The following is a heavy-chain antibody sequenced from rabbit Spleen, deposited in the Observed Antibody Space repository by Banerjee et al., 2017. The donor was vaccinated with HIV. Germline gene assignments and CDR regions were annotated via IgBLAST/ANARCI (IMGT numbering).Heavy chain of an antibody. CDR3: ARGANNNGDGLDL. CDR2: IYAGSSGKT. CDR1: GFSFNSIFW. J-gene: IGHJ3*01. D-gene: IGHD2-1*01. V-gene: IGHV1S40*01. Sequence: QSLEESGGGLVRPGTSLTLTCTTSGFSFNSIFWICWVRQAPGKGLEWIACIYAGSSGKTYYASWAKGRFTVSKTSSTTVTLQMTSLTAADTAAYLCARGANNNGDGLDLWGQGTLVTVS.